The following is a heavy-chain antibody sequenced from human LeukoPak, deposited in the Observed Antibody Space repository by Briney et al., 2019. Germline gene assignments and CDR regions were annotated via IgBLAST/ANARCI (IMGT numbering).Heavy chain of an antibody. V-gene: IGHV3-21*01. CDR1: GFTFSSHS. J-gene: IGHJ4*02. D-gene: IGHD5-12*01. Sequence: GGSLRLSCAASGFTFSSHSMSWVRQAPGKGMEWVSSISSSSSYIYYADSVKGRFTISRDNAKNSLYLQMNSLRAEDTAVYYCARDLSLSGYERPFDYWGQGTLVTVSS. CDR3: ARDLSLSGYERPFDY. CDR2: ISSSSSYI.